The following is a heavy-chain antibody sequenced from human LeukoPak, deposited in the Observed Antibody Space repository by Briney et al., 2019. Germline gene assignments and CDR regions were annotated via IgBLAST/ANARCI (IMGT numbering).Heavy chain of an antibody. CDR1: GFTFSSYA. Sequence: GGSLRLSCAASGFTFSSYAMSWVRQVPGTGLEWVSAISASGDDTYYADFVKGRFTISRDNSKNTLYLQMNSLRAEDTAVYYCAKDRVVIMPASLNYWGQGTLVTVSS. V-gene: IGHV3-23*01. CDR3: AKDRVVIMPASLNY. CDR2: ISASGDDT. D-gene: IGHD2-21*01. J-gene: IGHJ4*02.